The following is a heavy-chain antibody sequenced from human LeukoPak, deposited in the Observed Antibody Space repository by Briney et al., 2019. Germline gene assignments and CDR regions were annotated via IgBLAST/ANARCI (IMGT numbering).Heavy chain of an antibody. D-gene: IGHD6-19*01. J-gene: IGHJ4*02. V-gene: IGHV3-66*01. Sequence: PGGSLRLSCAAPGFTVSSYYMYWVRQAPGKGLEWVSFIYSGGSTYYADSVKGRFTISRDNSKNTLYLQMNSLRAEDTAVYYCARGSGWDFDYWGQGTLVTVSS. CDR2: IYSGGST. CDR1: GFTVSSYY. CDR3: ARGSGWDFDY.